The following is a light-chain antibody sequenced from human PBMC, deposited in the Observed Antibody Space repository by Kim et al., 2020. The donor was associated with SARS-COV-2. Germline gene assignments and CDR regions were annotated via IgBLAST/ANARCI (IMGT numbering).Light chain of an antibody. Sequence: DIQMTQSPSSLSASVGDRVTITCQASQDISNDLSWYQQKPGKAPKLLIYDASNLETGVSSRFSGSGSGTDFTFTISSLQPEDIATYYCQQYDNLPLTFGGGTKVEIK. V-gene: IGKV1-33*01. CDR1: QDISND. CDR2: DAS. CDR3: QQYDNLPLT. J-gene: IGKJ4*01.